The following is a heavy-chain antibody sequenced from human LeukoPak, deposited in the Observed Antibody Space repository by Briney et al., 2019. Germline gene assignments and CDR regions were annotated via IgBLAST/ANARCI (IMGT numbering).Heavy chain of an antibody. V-gene: IGHV3-7*01. J-gene: IGHJ4*02. D-gene: IGHD3-3*01. CDR1: GFSFSTHW. CDR2: IKYDGSEK. CDR3: ASGFLDDFWSGHF. Sequence: GGSLGLSCAASGFSFSTHWMSWVRLAPGKGPEWVANIKYDGSEKYYVDSVKGRFTISRDNAKSSLYLHMNSLRAEDTAVYYCASGFLDDFWSGHFWGQGTLVTVSS.